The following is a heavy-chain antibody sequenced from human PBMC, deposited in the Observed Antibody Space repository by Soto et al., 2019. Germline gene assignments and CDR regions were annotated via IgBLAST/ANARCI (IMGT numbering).Heavy chain of an antibody. CDR1: GGSLSGGGYS. J-gene: IGHJ4*02. CDR3: ARVDITVVVVLD. V-gene: IGHV4-30-2*06. D-gene: IGHD3-22*01. CDR2: IYQSGST. Sequence: SETPSLTCAVSGGSLSGGGYSWSWIRQSPGKGLEWIGYIYQSGSTDYSPSLKGRVTMSLDMSKNQFSLKLSSVTAADTAVYFCARVDITVVVVLDSGVGILVTAPQ.